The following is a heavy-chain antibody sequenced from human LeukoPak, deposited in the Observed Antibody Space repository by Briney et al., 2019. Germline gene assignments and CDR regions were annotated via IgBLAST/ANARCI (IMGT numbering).Heavy chain of an antibody. CDR2: IKQDGSEK. CDR1: GFTFSSYW. J-gene: IGHJ4*02. Sequence: PGGSLRLSCAASGFTFSSYWMSWVRQAPGKGLEWVANIKQDGSEKYYVDSVKGRFTISRDNAKNSLYLQMNSLRAEDTAVYYCARDPLGSSSPPFDYWGQGTLVTVSS. CDR3: ARDPLGSSSPPFDY. D-gene: IGHD6-6*01. V-gene: IGHV3-7*01.